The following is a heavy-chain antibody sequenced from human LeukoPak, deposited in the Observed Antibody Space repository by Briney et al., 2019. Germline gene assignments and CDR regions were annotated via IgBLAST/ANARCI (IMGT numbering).Heavy chain of an antibody. CDR3: ARGDGDYPWYCYGMDV. J-gene: IGHJ6*02. CDR1: GGSISSYY. Sequence: SETLSLICTVSGGSISSYYWSWIRQPPGKGLEWIGYIYYSGSTNYNPSLKSRVTISVDTSKNQFSLKLSSVTAADTAVYYCARGDGDYPWYCYGMDVWGQGTTVTVSS. V-gene: IGHV4-59*01. D-gene: IGHD4-17*01. CDR2: IYYSGST.